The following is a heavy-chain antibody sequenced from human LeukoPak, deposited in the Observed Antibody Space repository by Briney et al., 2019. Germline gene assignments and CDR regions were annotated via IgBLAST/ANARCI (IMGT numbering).Heavy chain of an antibody. J-gene: IGHJ4*02. V-gene: IGHV1-18*01. Sequence: ASVKVSCKASGYTFTSYGISWVRQAPGQGLEWMGWISAYNGNTNYAQKLQGRVTMTTDTSTSTAYMELRSLRPDDTAVYYCARNNRPYCSGGSCYSFFFDYWGQGTLVTVSS. CDR2: ISAYNGNT. CDR1: GYTFTSYG. D-gene: IGHD2-15*01. CDR3: ARNNRPYCSGGSCYSFFFDY.